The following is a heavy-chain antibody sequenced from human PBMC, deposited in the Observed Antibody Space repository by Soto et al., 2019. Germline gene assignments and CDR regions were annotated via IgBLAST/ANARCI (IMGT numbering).Heavy chain of an antibody. D-gene: IGHD3-3*01. CDR1: GYSFTSYW. CDR2: IDPSDSYT. J-gene: IGHJ6*02. Sequence: PGESLKISCTGSGYSFTSYWISWVRQMPGKGLEWMGRIDPSDSYTNYSPSFQGHVTISADKSISTAYLQWSSLKASDTAMYYCARRTIFGVVTEYYYYGMDVWGQGTTVTVSS. V-gene: IGHV5-10-1*01. CDR3: ARRTIFGVVTEYYYYGMDV.